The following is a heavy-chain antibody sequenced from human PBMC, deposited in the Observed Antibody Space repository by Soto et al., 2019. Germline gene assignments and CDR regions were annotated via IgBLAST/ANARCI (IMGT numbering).Heavy chain of an antibody. V-gene: IGHV6-1*01. Sequence: PSLTLSLTCAISEDSVSSSSATWNWFRQSPSRGLESLGSTYYRSTCYTEYAVTLKSRITINPDTSTNQFSLQLNSVTPEDTAVYFGARDNSSSSAYEYSGEGGLVTDSS. CDR1: EDSVSSSSAT. CDR3: ARDNSSSSAYEY. D-gene: IGHD6-6*01. J-gene: IGHJ4*02. CDR2: TYYRSTCYT.